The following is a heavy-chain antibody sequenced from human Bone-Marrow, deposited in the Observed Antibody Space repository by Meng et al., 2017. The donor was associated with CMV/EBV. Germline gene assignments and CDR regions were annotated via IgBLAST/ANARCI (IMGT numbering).Heavy chain of an antibody. CDR2: IYSGGST. CDR1: GFTVSSNY. D-gene: IGHD6-6*01. V-gene: IGHV3-53*01. Sequence: GGSLRLSCAASGFTVSSNYMSWVRQAPGKGLEWVSVIYSGGSTYYADSVKGRFTISRDNSKNTLYLQMNSLRAEDTAVYYCARTLSSYSSSYYYYYGMDVCGQGTTVTVSS. J-gene: IGHJ6*01. CDR3: ARTLSSYSSSYYYYYGMDV.